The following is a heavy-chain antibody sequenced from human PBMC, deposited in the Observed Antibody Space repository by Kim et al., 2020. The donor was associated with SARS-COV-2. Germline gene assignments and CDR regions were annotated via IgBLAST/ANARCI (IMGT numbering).Heavy chain of an antibody. CDR2: IYHSGST. CDR1: GGSISSSNW. V-gene: IGHV4-4*02. D-gene: IGHD2-15*01. CDR3: ARSLWWQPKYYYGMDV. J-gene: IGHJ6*02. Sequence: SETLSLTCAVSGGSISSSNWWSWVRQPPGKGLEWFGEIYHSGSTNYNPSLKSRVTISVDNSKNQFSLKLSSVTAADTAVYYCARSLWWQPKYYYGMDVWGEGATVTVSS.